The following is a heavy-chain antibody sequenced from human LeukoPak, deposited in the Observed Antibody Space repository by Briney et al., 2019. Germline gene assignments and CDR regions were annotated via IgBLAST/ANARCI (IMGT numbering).Heavy chain of an antibody. CDR3: ASRYYYDSSGYPD. D-gene: IGHD3-22*01. J-gene: IGHJ4*02. V-gene: IGHV3-74*01. Sequence: PGGSLRLSCAASGFTFSSYWMHWVRQAPGKGLVWVSRINSDGSSTSYADSVKGRFTISRDNAKNTLYLQMNSLRAEDTAVYYCASRYYYDSSGYPDWGQGTLVTVSS. CDR2: INSDGSST. CDR1: GFTFSSYW.